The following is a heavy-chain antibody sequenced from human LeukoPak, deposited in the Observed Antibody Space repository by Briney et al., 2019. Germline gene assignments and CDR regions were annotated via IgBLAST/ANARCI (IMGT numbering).Heavy chain of an antibody. Sequence: GGSLRLSCAASGFTFSSYSMNWVRQAPGKGLEWVSSISSSSSYIYYADSVKGRFTISRDNAKNSPYLQMNSLRAEDTAVYYCATSAMAPYYFDYWGQGTLVTVSS. V-gene: IGHV3-21*01. D-gene: IGHD5-18*01. J-gene: IGHJ4*02. CDR3: ATSAMAPYYFDY. CDR1: GFTFSSYS. CDR2: ISSSSSYI.